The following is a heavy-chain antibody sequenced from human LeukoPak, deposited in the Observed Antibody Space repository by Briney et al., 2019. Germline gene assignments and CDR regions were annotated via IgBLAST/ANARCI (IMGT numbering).Heavy chain of an antibody. D-gene: IGHD2-15*01. CDR3: AREDSRRGSRGYLDY. V-gene: IGHV1-18*01. CDR1: GYTFTSYG. J-gene: IGHJ4*02. CDR2: ISGYNGNT. Sequence: ASVKVSCKASGYTFTSYGISWVRQAPGQGLEWMGWISGYNGNTNYAQKLQGRVTMSTDTSTSTAYMELRGLRSDDTAVYYCAREDSRRGSRGYLDYWGQGTLVTVSS.